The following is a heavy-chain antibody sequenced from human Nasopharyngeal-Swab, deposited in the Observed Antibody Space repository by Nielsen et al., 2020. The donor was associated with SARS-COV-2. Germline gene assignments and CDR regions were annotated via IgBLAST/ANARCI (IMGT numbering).Heavy chain of an antibody. J-gene: IGHJ4*02. D-gene: IGHD4-17*01. CDR1: GGSINSAS. Sequence: SETLSLTCTVSGGSINSASWGWIRQPPGKGLEWIGCISYWGSTDYSASLKSRVTISKDTSKTHFSLMLTSVTAADTAVYYCVAGSLRTAPDRWGQGTLVTVSS. CDR2: ISYWGST. CDR3: VAGSLRTAPDR. V-gene: IGHV4-59*12.